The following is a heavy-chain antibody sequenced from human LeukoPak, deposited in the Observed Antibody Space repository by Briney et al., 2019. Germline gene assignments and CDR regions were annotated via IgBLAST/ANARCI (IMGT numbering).Heavy chain of an antibody. Sequence: PSETLSLTCNVSSGSISSYYWTWVRQPPGKTRQGLGNVYFNGDTNFNPSLKSRVTISVDTSNNQFSLKLSSVTAADTAVYYCARQFGLMRSYRHLDHWGPGILVTVSA. CDR3: ARQFGLMRSYRHLDH. CDR2: VYFNGDT. V-gene: IGHV4-59*08. CDR1: SGSISSYY. D-gene: IGHD3/OR15-3a*01. J-gene: IGHJ4*02.